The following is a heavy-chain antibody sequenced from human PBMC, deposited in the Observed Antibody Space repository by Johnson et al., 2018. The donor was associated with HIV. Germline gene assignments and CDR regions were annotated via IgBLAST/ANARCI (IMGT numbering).Heavy chain of an antibody. V-gene: IGHV3-23*04. CDR1: GFTFSTYW. J-gene: IGHJ3*02. CDR2: ISGSGGST. D-gene: IGHD1-26*01. CDR3: AKDLGSYYAFDI. Sequence: EVQLVESGGGLVQPGGSLRLSCAASGFTFSTYWMSWVRQAPGKGLEWVSAISGSGGSTYYADSVKGRFTISRDNSKNTLYLQMNSLRAEDTAVYYCAKDLGSYYAFDIWGQGTMVTVSS.